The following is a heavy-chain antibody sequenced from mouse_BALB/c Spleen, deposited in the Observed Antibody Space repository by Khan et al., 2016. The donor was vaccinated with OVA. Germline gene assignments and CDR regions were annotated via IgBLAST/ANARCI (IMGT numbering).Heavy chain of an antibody. Sequence: QVQLKQSGPGLVAPSQSLSITCTVSGFSLTGYGVNWVRQPPGKGLEWLGMLWGDGSTDYNSALKSRLNLSKDNSKCQVFLKMNSLQTDDTARYYCARAYYGNYREAMDYWGHGTSVTVSS. CDR3: ARAYYGNYREAMDY. J-gene: IGHJ4*01. V-gene: IGHV2-6-7*01. D-gene: IGHD2-10*01. CDR2: LWGDGST. CDR1: GFSLTGYG.